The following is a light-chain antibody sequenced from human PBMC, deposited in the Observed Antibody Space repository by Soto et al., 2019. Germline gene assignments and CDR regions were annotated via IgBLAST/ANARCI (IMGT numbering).Light chain of an antibody. Sequence: EIVLTQSPGTLSLSPGERATLSCRASQSVSSTYLAWYQQNTGQAPRLLIYGASSRATGIPDRFRGSGSGTDFTLTISRLEPEDFAVYFCQQYCSSSYTFGQGTKLE. CDR3: QQYCSSSYT. CDR1: QSVSSTY. J-gene: IGKJ2*01. V-gene: IGKV3-20*01. CDR2: GAS.